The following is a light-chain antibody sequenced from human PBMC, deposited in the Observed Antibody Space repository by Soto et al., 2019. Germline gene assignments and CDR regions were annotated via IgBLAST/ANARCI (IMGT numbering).Light chain of an antibody. V-gene: IGLV2-14*01. Sequence: QSALTQPASVSGSPGQSITISCTGTSSDVGGYNYVSWYQQHPGKAPKFMIYDVSNRPSGVSNRFSGSKSGNTASLTISGLQAEDESDYSCSSYTTSNPRQIGFGTGNKLTVL. CDR1: SSDVGGYNY. J-gene: IGLJ1*01. CDR2: DVS. CDR3: SSYTTSNPRQIG.